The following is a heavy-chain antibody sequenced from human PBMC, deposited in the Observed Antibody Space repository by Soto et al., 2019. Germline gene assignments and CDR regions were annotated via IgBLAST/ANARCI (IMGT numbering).Heavy chain of an antibody. D-gene: IGHD5-18*01. CDR1: GYAFPRYD. Sequence: SVKVACKASGYAFPRYDIDWVRQATGQGPEWMGWMNPKNGNTGYAQKFQGRVTMTRNTSISTAYMELSSLRIEDTAVYYCATEDRRGYSYGHPYTCFDPWGQGTLVTVSS. V-gene: IGHV1-8*01. J-gene: IGHJ5*02. CDR3: ATEDRRGYSYGHPYTCFDP. CDR2: MNPKNGNT.